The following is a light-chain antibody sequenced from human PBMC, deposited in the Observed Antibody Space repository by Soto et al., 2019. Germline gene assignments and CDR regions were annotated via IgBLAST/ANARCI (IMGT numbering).Light chain of an antibody. V-gene: IGKV3-20*01. J-gene: IGKJ1*01. Sequence: EIVLTQSPGTLSLSPGDRATLSCRASQSVSSNFLAWYQQKPGQAPRLLVYGASSRATGIPDRFSGSGSGTDFTLTISRLEPEDFAVYYCQQYGISPPWTFGQGTKVEIK. CDR2: GAS. CDR3: QQYGISPPWT. CDR1: QSVSSNF.